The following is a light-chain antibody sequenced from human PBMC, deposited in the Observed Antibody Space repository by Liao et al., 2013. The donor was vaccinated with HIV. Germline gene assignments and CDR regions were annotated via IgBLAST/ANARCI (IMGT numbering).Light chain of an antibody. V-gene: IGLV3-1*01. CDR1: KLGDKY. Sequence: SYELTQPPSVSVSPGQTASITCSGDKLGDKYACWYQQKPGQSPVLVIYQDSKRPSGIPERFSGSNSGNTATLTISRVEAGDEADYYCQVWDRSSDHWVFGGGTKLTVL. CDR2: QDS. J-gene: IGLJ3*02. CDR3: QVWDRSSDHWV.